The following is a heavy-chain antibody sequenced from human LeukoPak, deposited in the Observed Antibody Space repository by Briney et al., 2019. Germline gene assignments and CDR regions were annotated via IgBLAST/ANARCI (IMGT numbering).Heavy chain of an antibody. J-gene: IGHJ4*02. V-gene: IGHV3-53*01. Sequence: GGSLSLSCAASGFTGSSNYMSWVRQAAGKGLAWVSVIYSGGNTYYADSVKGRFTFSGDNSKNTLYLQMNSLRVEDTAVYYCARARPGVAGFFDCWGQGTLVTVSS. CDR1: GFTGSSNY. CDR2: IYSGGNT. D-gene: IGHD1-14*01. CDR3: ARARPGVAGFFDC.